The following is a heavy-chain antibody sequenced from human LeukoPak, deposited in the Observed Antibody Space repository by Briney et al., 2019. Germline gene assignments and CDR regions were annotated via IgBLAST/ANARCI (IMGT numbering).Heavy chain of an antibody. CDR2: INHGGFT. V-gene: IGHV4-34*01. D-gene: IGHD5-18*01. Sequence: PGGSLRLSCAASGFTFSNYGMSWIRQSPGRGLEWIGEINHGGFTNYNPSLKSRVTISVDTSRNQIALRLSSLTAADTAVYFCARSHLWPSGTFDIWGQGTVVAVSS. CDR3: ARSHLWPSGTFDI. CDR1: GFTFSNYG. J-gene: IGHJ3*02.